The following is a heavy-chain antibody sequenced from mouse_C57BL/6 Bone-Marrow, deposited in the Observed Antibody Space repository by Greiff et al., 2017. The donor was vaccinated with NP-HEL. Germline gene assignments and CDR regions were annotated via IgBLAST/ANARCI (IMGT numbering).Heavy chain of an antibody. Sequence: VQLQQSGTVLARPGASVKMSCKTSGYTFTSYWMHWVKQRPGQGLEWIGAIYPGNSDTSYNQKFKGKAKLTAVTSASTAYMDLSSLTNEDSAVYYCTRSTTVVARYFDVWGTGTTVTVSS. J-gene: IGHJ1*03. CDR2: IYPGNSDT. CDR3: TRSTTVVARYFDV. V-gene: IGHV1-5*01. CDR1: GYTFTSYW. D-gene: IGHD1-1*01.